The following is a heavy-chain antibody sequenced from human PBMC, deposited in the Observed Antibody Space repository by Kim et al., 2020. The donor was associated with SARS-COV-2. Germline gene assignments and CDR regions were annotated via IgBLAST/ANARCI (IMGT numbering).Heavy chain of an antibody. D-gene: IGHD5-12*01. CDR2: ISYDGSNK. V-gene: IGHV3-30*03. J-gene: IGHJ4*02. Sequence: GGSLRLSCAASGFTFSSYGMHWVRQAPGKGLEWVAVISYDGSNKYYADSVKGRFTISRDNSKNTLYLQMNSLRAEDTAVYYCATPGGGYNGLFDYWGQGTLVTVSS. CDR3: ATPGGGYNGLFDY. CDR1: GFTFSSYG.